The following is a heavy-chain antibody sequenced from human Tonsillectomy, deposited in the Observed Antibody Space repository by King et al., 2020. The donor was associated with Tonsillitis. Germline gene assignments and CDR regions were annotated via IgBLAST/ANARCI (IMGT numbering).Heavy chain of an antibody. D-gene: IGHD6-13*01. Sequence: VTLQESGPVLVKPPETLTLTCTVSGFSLSNARMGVSWIRQPPGKALEWLAHIFSYDEKSYSTSLKSRLTISKDTSKSQVVLTMTNMDPVDTATYYCARISPDSNFDYWGQGTLVTVSS. V-gene: IGHV2-26*01. CDR2: IFSYDEK. CDR3: ARISPDSNFDY. CDR1: GFSLSNARMG. J-gene: IGHJ4*02.